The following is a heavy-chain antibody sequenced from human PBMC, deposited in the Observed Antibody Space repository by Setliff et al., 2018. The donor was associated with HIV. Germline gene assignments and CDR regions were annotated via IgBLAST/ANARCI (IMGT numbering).Heavy chain of an antibody. CDR2: IDQSGST. J-gene: IGHJ6*03. V-gene: IGHV4-34*01. CDR3: ARGRSYYDNSGAALYYFYYMDV. D-gene: IGHD3-22*01. Sequence: LRLSCAASRFRFSDFWMNWVRQAPGKGLEWIGEIDQSGSTNYNPSLKSRVTISVDTSKKQFILKLTSVTAADTAIYSCARGRSYYDNSGAALYYFYYMDVWGKGTTVTVSS. CDR1: RFRFSDFW.